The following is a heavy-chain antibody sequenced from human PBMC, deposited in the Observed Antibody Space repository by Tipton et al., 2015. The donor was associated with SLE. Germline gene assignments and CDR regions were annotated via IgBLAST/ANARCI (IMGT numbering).Heavy chain of an antibody. CDR2: IFYSGST. V-gene: IGHV4-59*01. Sequence: TLSLTYTVSGCSISSYYWSWIRQPPGKGLEWIGYIFYSGSTNYNPSLKSRVTISVDTSKNQFSLKLSSVTAADTAVYYCARDPGRYDFGPYGMDVWGQGTTVTVSS. J-gene: IGHJ6*02. D-gene: IGHD3-3*01. CDR3: ARDPGRYDFGPYGMDV. CDR1: GCSISSYY.